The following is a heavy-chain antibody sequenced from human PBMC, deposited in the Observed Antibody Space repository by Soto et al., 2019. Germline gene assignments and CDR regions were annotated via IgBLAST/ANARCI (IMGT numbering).Heavy chain of an antibody. D-gene: IGHD3-3*01. CDR2: MNPNSGNT. J-gene: IGHJ5*02. CDR3: AREVYYDFWSGYYAADKPEHGLDP. CDR1: GYTFTSYD. V-gene: IGHV1-8*01. Sequence: GASVKVSCKASGYTFTSYDINWVRQATGQGLEWMGWMNPNSGNTGYAQKFQGRVTMTRNTSISTAYMELSSLRSEDTAVYYCAREVYYDFWSGYYAADKPEHGLDPWGQGTLVTVSS.